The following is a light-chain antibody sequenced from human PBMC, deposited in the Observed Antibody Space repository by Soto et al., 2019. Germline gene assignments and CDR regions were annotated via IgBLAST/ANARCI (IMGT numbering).Light chain of an antibody. CDR2: DAS. Sequence: EIVLTQSPATLSLSPGERATLSCRASQSVSSYLAWYQQKPGQAPRLLIYDASNGATGIPARFSGSGSGTDFTLAISSLEPEDFAVYYCQQRSKFGPGTKVDIK. CDR1: QSVSSY. V-gene: IGKV3-11*01. CDR3: QQRSK. J-gene: IGKJ3*01.